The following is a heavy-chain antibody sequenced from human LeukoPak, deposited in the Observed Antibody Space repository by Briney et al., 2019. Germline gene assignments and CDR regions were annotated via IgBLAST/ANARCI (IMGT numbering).Heavy chain of an antibody. Sequence: ASVKVSCKASGYTFTSYSINWVRQAPGHGLEWMGWISAYNGNSHYTQKFQGRVTMTTDTSTSTAYMELRSLRSDDTAVYYCAREQQLIRGDYWGQGTLVTVSS. J-gene: IGHJ4*02. CDR2: ISAYNGNS. D-gene: IGHD6-13*01. V-gene: IGHV1-18*01. CDR1: GYTFTSYS. CDR3: AREQQLIRGDY.